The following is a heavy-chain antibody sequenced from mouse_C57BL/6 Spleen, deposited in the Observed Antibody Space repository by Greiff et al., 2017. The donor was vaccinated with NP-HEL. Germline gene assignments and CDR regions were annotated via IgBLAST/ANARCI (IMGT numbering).Heavy chain of an antibody. V-gene: IGHV5-17*01. D-gene: IGHD2-1*01. CDR3: ARCNYDAMDY. CDR1: GFTFSDYG. CDR2: ISSGSSTI. J-gene: IGHJ4*01. Sequence: EVKLVESGGGLVKPGGSLKLSCAASGFTFSDYGMHWVRQAPEKGLEWVAYISSGSSTIYYADTVKGRFTISRDNAKNTLFLQMTSLRSEDTAMYYCARCNYDAMDYWGQGTSVTVSS.